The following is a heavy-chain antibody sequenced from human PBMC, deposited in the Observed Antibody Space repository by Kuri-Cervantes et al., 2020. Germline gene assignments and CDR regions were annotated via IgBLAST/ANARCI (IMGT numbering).Heavy chain of an antibody. J-gene: IGHJ4*02. D-gene: IGHD1-26*01. CDR1: AFAVSSNY. Sequence: GESLKISCAASAFAVSSNYMSWVRQAPGKGLEWVSGINWNGGSTGYADSVKGRFTISRDNSKNTLSLQMNTLRAEDTAVYYCAKDRAVGATVLSRYYFDYWGQGTLVTVSS. CDR2: INWNGGST. V-gene: IGHV3-20*04. CDR3: AKDRAVGATVLSRYYFDY.